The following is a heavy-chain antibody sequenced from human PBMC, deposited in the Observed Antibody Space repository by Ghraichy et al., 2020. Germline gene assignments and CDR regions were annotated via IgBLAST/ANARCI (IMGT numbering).Heavy chain of an antibody. D-gene: IGHD5-24*01. Sequence: GGSLRLSCAASGFTFSSYWMSWVRQAPGKGLECVASIKQDGSEKYYVDSVKGRFTISRDNAKSSLYLQMNSLRAEATAVYYCAKWRWLQSEFDYWGRGTLVTVSS. CDR3: AKWRWLQSEFDY. CDR2: IKQDGSEK. J-gene: IGHJ4*02. CDR1: GFTFSSYW. V-gene: IGHV3-7*03.